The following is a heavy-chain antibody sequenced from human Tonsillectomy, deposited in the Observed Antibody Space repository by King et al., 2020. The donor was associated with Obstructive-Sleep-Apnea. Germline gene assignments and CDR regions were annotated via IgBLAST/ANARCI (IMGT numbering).Heavy chain of an antibody. CDR1: GYTFTSYD. CDR3: ARSKGPGAFDI. Sequence: VQLVESGAEVKKPGASVKVSCKASGYTFTSYDINWVRQATGRGLEWMAWMNPSSGSTAYAQKFQGRVTMTRSASNSKAYMDLSSLQYDDTAVYYCARSKGPGAFDIWGQGTMVIVSS. V-gene: IGHV1-8*01. J-gene: IGHJ3*02. CDR2: MNPSSGST.